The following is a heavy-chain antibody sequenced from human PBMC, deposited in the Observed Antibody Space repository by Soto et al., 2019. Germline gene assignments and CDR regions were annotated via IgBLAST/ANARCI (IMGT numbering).Heavy chain of an antibody. V-gene: IGHV4-31*03. CDR3: ARDGARGYSGYDPTAGFAFDI. D-gene: IGHD5-12*01. Sequence: QVQLQESGPGLVKPSQTLSLTCTVSGGSISSGGYYWSWIRQHPGKGLEWIGYIYYSGSTYYNPSLKSRVTISVDTSKNQFSLKLSSVTAADTAVYYCARDGARGYSGYDPTAGFAFDIWGQGTMVTVSS. CDR1: GGSISSGGYY. J-gene: IGHJ3*02. CDR2: IYYSGST.